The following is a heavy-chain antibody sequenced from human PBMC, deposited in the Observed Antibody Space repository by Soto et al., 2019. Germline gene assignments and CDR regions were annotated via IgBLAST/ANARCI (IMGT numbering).Heavy chain of an antibody. CDR1: GFTFSSYS. V-gene: IGHV3-48*02. D-gene: IGHD2-2*01. CDR2: ISSGSDTI. CDR3: ARDKADRSCTSTSCFSPLDY. Sequence: DVQLVESGGGLVQPGGSLRLSCAASGFTFSSYSMNWVRQAPGKGMEWVSYISSGSDTIHYADSVKGRFTSSRDNAQSSLFLQMNSLSDADTAVYYCARDKADRSCTSTSCFSPLDYWGQGTLVTVSS. J-gene: IGHJ4*02.